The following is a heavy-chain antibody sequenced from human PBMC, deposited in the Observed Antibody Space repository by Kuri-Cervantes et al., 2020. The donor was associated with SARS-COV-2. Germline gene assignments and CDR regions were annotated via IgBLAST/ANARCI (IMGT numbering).Heavy chain of an antibody. Sequence: GESLKISCTASGFTFGDYAMSWVRQAPGKGLEWVGFIRSKAYGGTTEYAASVKGRFTISRDDSKSVAYLQMNSLKTEDTAVYYCTSNDFWSGYYFDYWGQGTVVTVSS. CDR3: TSNDFWSGYYFDY. J-gene: IGHJ4*02. CDR2: IRSKAYGGTT. V-gene: IGHV3-49*04. CDR1: GFTFGDYA. D-gene: IGHD3-3*01.